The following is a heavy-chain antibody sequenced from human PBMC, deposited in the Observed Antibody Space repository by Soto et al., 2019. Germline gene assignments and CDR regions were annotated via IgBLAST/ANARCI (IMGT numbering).Heavy chain of an antibody. Sequence: GGSLRLSCAASGFTFSSYGMHWVRQAPGKGLEWVAVIWYDGSNKYYADSVKGRFTISRDNSKNTLYLQMNSLRAEDTAVYYCASVAAKRPDAFDIWGQGTMVTVSS. V-gene: IGHV3-33*03. J-gene: IGHJ3*02. D-gene: IGHD2-15*01. CDR2: IWYDGSNK. CDR1: GFTFSSYG. CDR3: ASVAAKRPDAFDI.